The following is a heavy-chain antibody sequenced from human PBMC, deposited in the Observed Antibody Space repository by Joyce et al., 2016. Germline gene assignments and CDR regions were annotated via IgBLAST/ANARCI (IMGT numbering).Heavy chain of an antibody. V-gene: IGHV3-21*01. CDR3: ARDVLTTVTKAYGY. D-gene: IGHD4-11*01. J-gene: IGHJ4*02. CDR1: GFIFSSYS. Sequence: EVQLVESGGGLVKPGESLRLSCTASGFIFSSYSMTWVRQAPGKGLEWVSSISRDNTYIFHADSVKDRFTISRDNARNSLYLQMNSLRAEDTAVYYCARDVLTTVTKAYGYWGQGTLVAVSS. CDR2: ISRDNTYI.